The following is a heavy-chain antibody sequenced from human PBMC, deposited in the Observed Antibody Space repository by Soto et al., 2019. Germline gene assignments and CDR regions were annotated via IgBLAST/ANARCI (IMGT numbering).Heavy chain of an antibody. CDR2: INHSGST. CDR3: ARSAAAPGVFDY. D-gene: IGHD2-2*01. V-gene: IGHV4-34*01. J-gene: IGHJ4*02. Sequence: PSETLSLTCAVYGGSFSGYYWSWIRQPPGKGLEWIGEINHSGSTNYNPSLKSRVTISVDTSKNQFSLKLSSVTAADTAVYYCARSAAAPGVFDYWGQGTLVTVSS. CDR1: GGSFSGYY.